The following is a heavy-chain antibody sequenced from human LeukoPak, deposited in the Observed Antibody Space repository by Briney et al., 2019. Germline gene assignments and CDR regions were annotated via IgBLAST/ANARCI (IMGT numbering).Heavy chain of an antibody. CDR2: ISYDGINK. CDR1: GFTFSSYS. Sequence: GGSLRLSCAASGFTFSSYSMHWVRQAPGKGLEWVAVISYDGINKYYADSVKGRFTISRDNSKNTLYLQMNSLRTEDTAVYYCARDPLDGSGLMNWFDPWGQGTLVTVSS. V-gene: IGHV3-30-3*01. CDR3: ARDPLDGSGLMNWFDP. J-gene: IGHJ5*02. D-gene: IGHD3-22*01.